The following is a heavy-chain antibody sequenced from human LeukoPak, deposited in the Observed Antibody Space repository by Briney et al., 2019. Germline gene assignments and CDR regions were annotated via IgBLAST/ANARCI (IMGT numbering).Heavy chain of an antibody. CDR2: ISSSGSTT. Sequence: GGSLRLSCAASGFTFSSYEMNWVRQAPGKGLEWVSYISSSGSTTYYADSVKGRFTISRDNAKNSLYLQMNSLRAEDTAVYYCARRGCSGGSCYSGRAFDIWGQGTMVTVSS. CDR1: GFTFSSYE. J-gene: IGHJ3*02. D-gene: IGHD2-15*01. V-gene: IGHV3-48*03. CDR3: ARRGCSGGSCYSGRAFDI.